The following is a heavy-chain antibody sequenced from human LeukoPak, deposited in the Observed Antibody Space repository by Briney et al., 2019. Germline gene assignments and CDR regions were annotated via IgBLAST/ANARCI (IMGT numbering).Heavy chain of an antibody. V-gene: IGHV1-18*01. CDR1: GYTFTSYG. D-gene: IGHD3-22*01. Sequence: ASVKVSCKASGYTFTSYGISWVRQAPGQGLEWMGWISAYNGNTNYAQELQGRVTMTTDTSTSTAYMELRSLRSDDTAVYYCAREGGTHDSSGYYPDDAFDIWGQGTMVTVSP. CDR2: ISAYNGNT. CDR3: AREGGTHDSSGYYPDDAFDI. J-gene: IGHJ3*02.